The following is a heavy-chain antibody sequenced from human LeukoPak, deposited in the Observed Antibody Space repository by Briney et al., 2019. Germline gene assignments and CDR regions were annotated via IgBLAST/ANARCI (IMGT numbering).Heavy chain of an antibody. D-gene: IGHD3-22*01. CDR2: MNPNSGNT. J-gene: IGHJ4*02. CDR1: GYTFTSYD. CDR3: ARGPNYYDSSGYSLFDY. Sequence: GASVKVSCKASGYTFTSYDINWVRQATGQGLEWMGWMNPNSGNTGYAQKFQGRVTMTRNTSISTAYMELSSLRSEDTAVYHCARGPNYYDSSGYSLFDYWGQGTLVTVSS. V-gene: IGHV1-8*01.